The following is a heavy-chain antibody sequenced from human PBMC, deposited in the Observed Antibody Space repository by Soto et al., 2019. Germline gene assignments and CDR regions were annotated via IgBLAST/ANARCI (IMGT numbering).Heavy chain of an antibody. V-gene: IGHV3-30*18. CDR1: GFTFSSYG. J-gene: IGHJ4*02. CDR3: AKRPYCSGGSCYTSSGPFDS. D-gene: IGHD2-15*01. CDR2: ISYDGSNK. Sequence: GGSLRLSCAASGFTFSSYGMHWVRQAPGKGLEWVAVISYDGSNKYYADSVKGRFTISRDNSKNTLYLQMNSLRAEDTAVYYCAKRPYCSGGSCYTSSGPFDSWGQGTLVTVS.